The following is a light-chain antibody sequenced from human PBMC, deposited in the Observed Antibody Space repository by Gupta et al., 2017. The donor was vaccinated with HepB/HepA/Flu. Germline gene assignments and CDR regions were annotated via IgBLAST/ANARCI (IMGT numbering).Light chain of an antibody. CDR1: QSRLQRNGYNY. CDR2: VAS. CDR3: TQQLRTPCP. V-gene: IGKV2-28*01. Sequence: IVMNHSRLLLPFTPGETAFISCRSSQSRLQRNGYNYLDWYLQKPGQAPQLLIYVASNRAYGVPDRFSGSGWGTDFTLKISRGEAEDVGVYYCTQQLRTPCPFGHGTQVDIK. J-gene: IGKJ3*01.